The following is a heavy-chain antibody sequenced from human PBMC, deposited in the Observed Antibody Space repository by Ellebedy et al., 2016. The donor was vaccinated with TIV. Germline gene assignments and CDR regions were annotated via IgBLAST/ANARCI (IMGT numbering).Heavy chain of an antibody. D-gene: IGHD3-22*01. V-gene: IGHV4-39*07. J-gene: IGHJ4*02. CDR2: IYYSGST. CDR3: ARDRLGYYDSSGYERSTFDY. CDR1: GGSISSSSYY. Sequence: SETLSLTXTVSGGSISSSSYYWGWIRQPPGTGLEWIGSIYYSGSTYYNPSLKSRVTISVDTSKNQFSLKLSSVTAADTAVYYCARDRLGYYDSSGYERSTFDYWGQGTLVTVSS.